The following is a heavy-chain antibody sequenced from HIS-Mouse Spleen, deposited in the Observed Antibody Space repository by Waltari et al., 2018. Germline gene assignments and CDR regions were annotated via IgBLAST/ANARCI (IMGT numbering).Heavy chain of an antibody. V-gene: IGHV1-8*01. D-gene: IGHD5-18*01. Sequence: QVQLVQSGAEVKKPGASVKVSCKASGYTFPSYDINWVRRATGQGLEWMGWMNPNSGNTGYAQKFQGRVTMTRNTSISTAYMELSSLRSEDTAVYYCARIGSHRRGYSYGYWFDPWGQGTLVTVSS. CDR2: MNPNSGNT. J-gene: IGHJ5*02. CDR3: ARIGSHRRGYSYGYWFDP. CDR1: GYTFPSYD.